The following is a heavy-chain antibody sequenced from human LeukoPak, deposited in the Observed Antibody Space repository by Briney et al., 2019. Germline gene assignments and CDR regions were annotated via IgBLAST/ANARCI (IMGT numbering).Heavy chain of an antibody. Sequence: ASVKVSCKASGYTFTSYDFNWVRQATGQGLEWMGWMNPNSGNTGYAQKFQGRVTMTRNTSISTDYMELSSLRSEDTAVYYCSRGKIYDSSGYYSLGFDPWGQGTLVTVSS. CDR3: SRGKIYDSSGYYSLGFDP. V-gene: IGHV1-8*02. CDR2: MNPNSGNT. CDR1: GYTFTSYD. D-gene: IGHD3-22*01. J-gene: IGHJ5*02.